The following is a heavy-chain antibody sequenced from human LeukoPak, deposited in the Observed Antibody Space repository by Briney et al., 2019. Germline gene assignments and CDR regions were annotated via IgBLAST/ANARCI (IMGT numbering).Heavy chain of an antibody. Sequence: SETLSLTCTVSGGSISSYYWSWIRQPPGKGLEWIGYIYYSGSTNYNPSLKSRVTISVDTSKNQFYLKLSSVTAADTAVYYCASHHCSGGSCYSSSFDYWGQGTLVTVSS. V-gene: IGHV4-59*08. CDR3: ASHHCSGGSCYSSSFDY. CDR2: IYYSGST. J-gene: IGHJ4*02. CDR1: GGSISSYY. D-gene: IGHD2-15*01.